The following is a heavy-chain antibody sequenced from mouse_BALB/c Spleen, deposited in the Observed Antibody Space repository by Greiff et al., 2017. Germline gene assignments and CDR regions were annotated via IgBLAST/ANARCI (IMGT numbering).Heavy chain of an antibody. D-gene: IGHD1-1*01. Sequence: VQLQESGPGLVAPSQSLSITCTVSGFSLTSYGVHWVRQPPGKGLEWLGVIWAGGSTNYNSALMSRLSISKDNSKSQVFLKMNSLQTDDTAMYYCARERRVYYYGSSYYFDVWGAGTTVTVSS. V-gene: IGHV2-9*02. J-gene: IGHJ1*01. CDR3: ARERRVYYYGSSYYFDV. CDR2: IWAGGST. CDR1: GFSLTSYG.